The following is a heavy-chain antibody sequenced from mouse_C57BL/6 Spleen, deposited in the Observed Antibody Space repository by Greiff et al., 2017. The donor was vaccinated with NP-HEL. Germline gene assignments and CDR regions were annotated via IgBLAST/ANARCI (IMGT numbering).Heavy chain of an antibody. J-gene: IGHJ1*03. CDR2: IDPSDSYT. V-gene: IGHV1-59*01. CDR1: GYTFTSYW. CDR3: ARSGTTVVRYFDV. Sequence: QVQLQQPGAELVRPGTSVKLSCKASGYTFTSYWMHWVKQRPGQGLEWIGVIDPSDSYTNYNQKFKGKATLTVDTSSSTAYMQLSSLTSEDSAVYYCARSGTTVVRYFDVWGTGTTVTVSS. D-gene: IGHD1-1*01.